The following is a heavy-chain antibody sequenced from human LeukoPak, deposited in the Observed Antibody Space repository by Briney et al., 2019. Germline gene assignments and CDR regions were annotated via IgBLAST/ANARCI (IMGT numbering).Heavy chain of an antibody. CDR3: VAGAPSSSWTDY. J-gene: IGHJ4*02. CDR1: GFTFTSSA. D-gene: IGHD6-13*01. CDR2: IVVGSGNT. Sequence: ASVKVSCKASGFTFTSSAMQWVRQARGQRLEWIGWIVVGSGNTNYAQKFQERVTITRDMSTSTAYMELSSLRSEDTAVYYCVAGAPSSSWTDYWGQGTLVTVSS. V-gene: IGHV1-58*02.